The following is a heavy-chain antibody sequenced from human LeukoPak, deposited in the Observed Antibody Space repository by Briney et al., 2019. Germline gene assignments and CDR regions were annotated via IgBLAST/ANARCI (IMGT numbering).Heavy chain of an antibody. J-gene: IGHJ4*02. CDR2: INTNTGNP. Sequence: ASVKVSCKASGYTFTSYAMNWVRQAPGQGLEWMGWINTNTGNPTYAQGFTGRFVFSLDTSVSTAYLQISSLKAEDTAVYYCARVVGCGGDCYSGISDYWGQGILVTVSS. CDR1: GYTFTSYA. CDR3: ARVVGCGGDCYSGISDY. V-gene: IGHV7-4-1*02. D-gene: IGHD2-21*02.